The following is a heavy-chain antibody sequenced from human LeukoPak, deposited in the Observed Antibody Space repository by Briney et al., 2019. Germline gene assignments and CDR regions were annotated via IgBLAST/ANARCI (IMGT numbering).Heavy chain of an antibody. V-gene: IGHV3-21*04. CDR1: GFTFSSYS. J-gene: IGHJ4*02. CDR2: ISSSSSYI. D-gene: IGHD4-17*01. CDR3: AKPYGDWVIDY. Sequence: PGGSLRLSCAASGFTFSSYSMNWVRQAPGKGLEWVSSISSSSSYIYYADSVKGRFTISRDNSKNTLYLQMNSLRAEDTAVYYCAKPYGDWVIDYWGQGTLVTVSS.